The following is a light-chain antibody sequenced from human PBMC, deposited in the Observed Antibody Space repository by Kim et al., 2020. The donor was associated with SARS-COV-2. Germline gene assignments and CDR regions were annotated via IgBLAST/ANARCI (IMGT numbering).Light chain of an antibody. J-gene: IGKJ2*03. Sequence: EPASISCRSSQGLLYSNGYNYLDWYLQKPGQSPQLLIYLGSNRASGVPDRFSGSGSGTDFTLKISRVEAEDVGVYYCMQALQTPYSFGQGTKLEI. CDR3: MQALQTPYS. CDR2: LGS. V-gene: IGKV2-28*01. CDR1: QGLLYSNGYNY.